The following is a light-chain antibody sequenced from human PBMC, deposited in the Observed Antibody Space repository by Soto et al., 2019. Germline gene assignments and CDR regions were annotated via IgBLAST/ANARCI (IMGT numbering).Light chain of an antibody. CDR3: QQSYSTPPWT. Sequence: DIQMTQSLSSLSASVGDRVTITCRASQSISSYLNWYQQKPGKAPKLLIYAASSLQSGVPSRFSGSGSGTDFTLTISSLQPEDFATYYCQQSYSTPPWTFGQGTKV. V-gene: IGKV1-39*01. J-gene: IGKJ1*01. CDR2: AAS. CDR1: QSISSY.